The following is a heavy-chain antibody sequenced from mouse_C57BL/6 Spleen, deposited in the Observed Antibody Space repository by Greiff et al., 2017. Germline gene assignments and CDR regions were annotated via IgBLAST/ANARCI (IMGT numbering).Heavy chain of an antibody. CDR3: ARQGGGSPDFDY. V-gene: IGHV5-6*01. CDR1: GFTFSSYG. J-gene: IGHJ2*01. Sequence: EVQGVESGGDLVKPGGSLKLSCAASGFTFSSYGMSWVRQTPDKRLEWVATISSGGSYTYYPDSVKGRFTISRDNAKNTLYLQMSSLKSEDTAMYYCARQGGGSPDFDYWGQGTTLTVSS. CDR2: ISSGGSYT.